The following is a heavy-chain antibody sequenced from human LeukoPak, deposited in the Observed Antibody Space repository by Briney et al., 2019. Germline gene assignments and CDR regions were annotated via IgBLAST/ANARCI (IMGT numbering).Heavy chain of an antibody. Sequence: GGSLRLSCAASGFTFRNHGMSWVRQGPERGLEWVSTISGNGDSTYYPDSVTGRFTMSRDNSKDTVFLEVISLTAEDTAVYYCAKDDAWLRFGEWSQGTLVTVSS. V-gene: IGHV3-23*01. CDR2: ISGNGDST. CDR3: AKDDAWLRFGE. CDR1: GFTFRNHG. D-gene: IGHD3-10*01. J-gene: IGHJ4*02.